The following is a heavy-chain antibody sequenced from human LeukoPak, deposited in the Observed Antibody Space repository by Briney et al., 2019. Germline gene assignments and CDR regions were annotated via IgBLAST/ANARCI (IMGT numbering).Heavy chain of an antibody. V-gene: IGHV1-46*01. J-gene: IGHJ3*02. D-gene: IGHD3-3*01. CDR2: INPSGGST. CDR3: ARQGGITIFGVVIEEDAFDI. CDR1: GYTFTSYY. Sequence: GASVKVSCKASGYTFTSYYMHWARQAPGQGLEWMGIINPSGGSTSYAQKFQGRATITRDMSTSTVYMELSSLRSEDTAVYYCARQGGITIFGVVIEEDAFDIWGQGTMVTVSS.